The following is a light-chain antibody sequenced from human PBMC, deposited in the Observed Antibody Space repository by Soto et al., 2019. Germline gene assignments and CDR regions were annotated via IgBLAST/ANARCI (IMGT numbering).Light chain of an antibody. V-gene: IGLV2-14*01. Sequence: QSALTQPASVSGSPGQSITISCTGTSSDVGGYNYVSWYQQHPDKAPKLLIYEVGNRPSGVSFRFSGSKSVNTASLTISGLQAEDEADYYCSSYTARGTRVFGTGTKVTVL. J-gene: IGLJ1*01. CDR3: SSYTARGTRV. CDR1: SSDVGGYNY. CDR2: EVG.